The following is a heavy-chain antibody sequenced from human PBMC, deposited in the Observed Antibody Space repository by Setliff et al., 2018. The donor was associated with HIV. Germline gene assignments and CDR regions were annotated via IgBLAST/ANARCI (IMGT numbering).Heavy chain of an antibody. D-gene: IGHD3-16*01. J-gene: IGHJ4*02. CDR1: GGIFSNYA. Sequence: ASVKVSCKASGGIFSNYAINWARLAPGQGLEWMGGIIPIFGTADYAQRFQGRVTITADESTSTAYMELSSLRSADTAVYYCARGDMIAFGGVGPFDYWGQGTLVTVSS. CDR2: IIPIFGTA. CDR3: ARGDMIAFGGVGPFDY. V-gene: IGHV1-69*13.